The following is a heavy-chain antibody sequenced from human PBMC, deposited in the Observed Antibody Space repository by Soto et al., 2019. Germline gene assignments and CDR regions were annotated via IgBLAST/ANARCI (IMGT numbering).Heavy chain of an antibody. V-gene: IGHV3-30*18. CDR2: ISYDGSNK. Sequence: GGSLRLSCAASGFTFSSYGMHWVRQAPGKGLEWVAVISYDGSNKYYADSVKGRFTISRDNSKNTLYLQMNSLRAEDTAVYYCAKTKFRVISSLDYWGQGTLVTVSS. CDR3: AKTKFRVISSLDY. D-gene: IGHD2-21*01. J-gene: IGHJ4*02. CDR1: GFTFSSYG.